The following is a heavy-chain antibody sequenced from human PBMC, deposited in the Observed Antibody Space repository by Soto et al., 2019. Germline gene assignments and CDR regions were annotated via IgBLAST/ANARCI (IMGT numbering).Heavy chain of an antibody. D-gene: IGHD2-15*01. Sequence: PSETLSLTCTVSGGSISSGDYYWSWLRQPPGKGLEWIGYIYYSGSTYYNPSLKSRVTISVDTSKNQFSLRLSSVTAADTAVYYCARDPIYCSGGSCYSKFGSDVWGQGTTVTVSS. CDR1: GGSISSGDYY. CDR3: ARDPIYCSGGSCYSKFGSDV. V-gene: IGHV4-30-4*01. CDR2: IYYSGST. J-gene: IGHJ6*02.